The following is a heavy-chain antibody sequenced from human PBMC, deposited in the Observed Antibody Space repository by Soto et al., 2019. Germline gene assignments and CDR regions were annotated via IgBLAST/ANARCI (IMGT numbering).Heavy chain of an antibody. CDR1: GYIFTNHY. D-gene: IGHD3-22*01. Sequence: QVQLVQSGAEVKKPGASAKVSCKASGYIFTNHYIHWVRQAPGQGLEWMGIINPSGGSTNYLQKFQGRVTMTGETSTSTVYMELSSQRSEDTAVYFCARADYYDSSGFYYDYWGQGTLVTVSS. V-gene: IGHV1-46*01. J-gene: IGHJ4*02. CDR3: ARADYYDSSGFYYDY. CDR2: INPSGGST.